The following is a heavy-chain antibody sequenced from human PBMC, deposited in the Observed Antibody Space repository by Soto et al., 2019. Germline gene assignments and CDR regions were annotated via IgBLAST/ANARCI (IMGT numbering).Heavy chain of an antibody. D-gene: IGHD3-22*01. CDR2: IIPVFGTP. J-gene: IGHJ6*02. Sequence: QVQLVQSGSEVKKPGSSVKVSSKASGGSLSNYGISWVREAPGQGLEWMGAIIPVFGTPNYAQKFQDRVTITADESTTTVYMEVRSLTSEDTAVYYCARGDATKIVVTTYYAMDVWGQVTTVTVSS. CDR1: GGSLSNYG. CDR3: ARGDATKIVVTTYYAMDV. V-gene: IGHV1-69*12.